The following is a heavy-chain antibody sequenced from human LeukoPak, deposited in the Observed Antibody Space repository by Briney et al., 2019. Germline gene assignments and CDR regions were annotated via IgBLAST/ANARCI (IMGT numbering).Heavy chain of an antibody. CDR2: ISWNSGSI. CDR1: GFTFDDYA. D-gene: IGHD5-18*01. J-gene: IGHJ4*02. V-gene: IGHV3-9*01. Sequence: GGSLRLSCAASGFTFDDYAVHWVRQAPGKGLEWVSGISWNSGSIGYADSVKGRFTISRDNAKNSLYLQMNSLRAEDTALYYCAKDMAGYSYGYPFDYWGQGTLVTVSS. CDR3: AKDMAGYSYGYPFDY.